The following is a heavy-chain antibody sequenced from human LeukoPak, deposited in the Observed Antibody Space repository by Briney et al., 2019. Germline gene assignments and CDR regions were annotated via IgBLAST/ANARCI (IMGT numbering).Heavy chain of an antibody. CDR2: IRYDGSNK. D-gene: IGHD3-10*01. J-gene: IGHJ4*02. Sequence: GGSLRLSCAAPGFTFSSYGMHWVRQAPGKGLEWVAFIRYDGSNKYYADSVKGRFTISRDNSKNTLYLQMNSLRAEDTAVYYCAKDRGALGYWGQGTLVTVSS. CDR1: GFTFSSYG. CDR3: AKDRGALGY. V-gene: IGHV3-30*02.